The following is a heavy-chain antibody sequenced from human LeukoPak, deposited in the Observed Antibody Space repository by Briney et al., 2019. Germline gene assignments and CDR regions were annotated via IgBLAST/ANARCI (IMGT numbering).Heavy chain of an antibody. CDR3: ARVPNTYYGSGSF. CDR2: INPNSGGT. J-gene: IGHJ4*02. Sequence: ASVKVSCKASGYTFTVYYMHWVRQAPGQGLEWMGWINPNSGGTNYAQKFQGRVTMTRDTSISTAYMELSRLRSDDTAVYYCARVPNTYYGSGSFWGQGTLVTVSS. CDR1: GYTFTVYY. D-gene: IGHD3-10*01. V-gene: IGHV1-2*02.